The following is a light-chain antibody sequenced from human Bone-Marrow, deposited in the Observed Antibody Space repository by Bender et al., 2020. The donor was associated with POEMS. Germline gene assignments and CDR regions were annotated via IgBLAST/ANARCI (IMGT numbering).Light chain of an antibody. V-gene: IGLV1-44*01. CDR2: RNN. Sequence: QSVLTQPPSASGTPGQRVVISCSGSSSNIGSNHVYWYQQLSGMAPKVLMYRNNQRPSGVPDRFSGSKSGTSASLAISGLQSEDEADYYCAAWEDSLNGWVFGGGTKLTVL. CDR3: AAWEDSLNGWV. CDR1: SSNIGSNH. J-gene: IGLJ3*02.